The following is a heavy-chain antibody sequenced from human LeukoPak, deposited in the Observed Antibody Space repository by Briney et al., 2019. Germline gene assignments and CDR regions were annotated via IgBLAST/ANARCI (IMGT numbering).Heavy chain of an antibody. CDR2: VYRSGST. CDR1: GYSISSGYH. V-gene: IGHV4-38-2*02. Sequence: SETLSLTCVVSGYSISSGYHWGWIRQPPGEGLEWIGSVYRSGSTYYNPSLKSLVTISVDTSKDQISLKVRSVTAADTAVYYCARENWVFDYWGQGILVTVSS. J-gene: IGHJ4*02. D-gene: IGHD7-27*01. CDR3: ARENWVFDY.